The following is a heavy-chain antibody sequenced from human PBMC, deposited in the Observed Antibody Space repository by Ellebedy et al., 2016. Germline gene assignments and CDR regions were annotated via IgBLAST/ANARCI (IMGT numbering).Heavy chain of an antibody. D-gene: IGHD2-21*01. V-gene: IGHV3-23*01. CDR1: GFTFKTYA. CDR2: LSGSGPKT. Sequence: GGSLRLSXAASGFTFKTYAMSWVRQVPGEGLEWVSTLSGSGPKTYYADSVQGRFTISRDNSKSTLYLQMNSLRAEDTAVYYCAKHETDGDYYFDLWGRGTLVTVSS. CDR3: AKHETDGDYYFDL. J-gene: IGHJ2*01.